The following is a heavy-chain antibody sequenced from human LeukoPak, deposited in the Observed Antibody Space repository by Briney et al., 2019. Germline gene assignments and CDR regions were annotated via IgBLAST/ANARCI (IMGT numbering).Heavy chain of an antibody. J-gene: IGHJ4*02. CDR3: ARLYGSGRAIDY. Sequence: SETLSLTCTVSGGSISSSSYYWGWIRQPPGKGLEWIGSIYYSGSTYYNPPLKSRVTISVDTSKNQFSLKLSSVTAADTAVYYCARLYGSGRAIDYWGQGTLVTVSS. V-gene: IGHV4-39*01. D-gene: IGHD3-10*01. CDR2: IYYSGST. CDR1: GGSISSSSYY.